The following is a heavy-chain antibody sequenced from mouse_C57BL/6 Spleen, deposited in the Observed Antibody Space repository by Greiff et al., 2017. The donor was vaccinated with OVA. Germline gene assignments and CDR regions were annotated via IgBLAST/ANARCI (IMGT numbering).Heavy chain of an antibody. Sequence: EVKVEESGGGLVQPGGSMKLSCVASGFTFSNYWMNWVRQSPEKGLEWVAQIRLKSDNYATHYAESVKGRFTISRDDSKSSVYLQMNNLRAEDTGIYYCTEGGDGYFFDDWGKGTTLTVSS. CDR2: IRLKSDNYAT. CDR3: TEGGDGYFFDD. CDR1: GFTFSNYW. D-gene: IGHD2-3*01. J-gene: IGHJ2*01. V-gene: IGHV6-3*01.